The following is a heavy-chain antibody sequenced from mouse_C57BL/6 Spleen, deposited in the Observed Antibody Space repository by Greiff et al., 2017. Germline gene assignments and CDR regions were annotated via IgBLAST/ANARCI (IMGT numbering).Heavy chain of an antibody. J-gene: IGHJ2*01. V-gene: IGHV1-80*01. CDR2: IYPGDGDT. D-gene: IGHD1-1*01. Sequence: QVTLKESGAELVKPGASVKISCKASGYAFSSYWMNWVKQRPGKGLEWIGQIYPGDGDTNYNGKFKGKATLTADKSSSTAYMQLSSLTSEDSAVYFCAATVVVHFDYWGQGTTLTVSS. CDR1: GYAFSSYW. CDR3: AATVVVHFDY.